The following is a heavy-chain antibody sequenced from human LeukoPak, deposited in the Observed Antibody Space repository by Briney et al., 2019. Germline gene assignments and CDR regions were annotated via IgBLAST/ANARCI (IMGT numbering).Heavy chain of an antibody. CDR3: ARNSFWDYGDYVGYFDY. CDR1: GFPFSGSG. V-gene: IGHV3-48*01. J-gene: IGHJ4*02. CDR2: ISSSSSTI. Sequence: GSSLRLSCAASGFPFSGSGMHWVRQAPGKGLEWVSYISSSSSTIYYADSVKGRFTISRDNAKNSLYLQMNSLRAEDTAVYYCARNSFWDYGDYVGYFDYWGQGTLVTVSS. D-gene: IGHD4-17*01.